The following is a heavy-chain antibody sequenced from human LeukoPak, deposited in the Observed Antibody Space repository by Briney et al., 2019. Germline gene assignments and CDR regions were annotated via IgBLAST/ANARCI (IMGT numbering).Heavy chain of an antibody. CDR2: ISPSGGST. J-gene: IGHJ4*02. CDR1: GYTFTGYY. D-gene: IGHD2-15*01. Sequence: ASVKVSCKASGYTFTGYYMHWVRQAPGQGLEWMGMISPSGGSTTFAQSFQGRIALTGDTSTSTVYMELSSLKSEDTAVYYCARGAPSGSLNYFDYWGQGTLATVSS. CDR3: ARGAPSGSLNYFDY. V-gene: IGHV1-46*01.